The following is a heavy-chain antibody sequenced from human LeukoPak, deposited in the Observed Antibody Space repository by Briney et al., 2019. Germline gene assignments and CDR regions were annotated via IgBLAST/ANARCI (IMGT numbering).Heavy chain of an antibody. J-gene: IGHJ4*02. Sequence: GGSLRLSCAASGFTFSSYGMHWVRQAPGKGLEWVAVIWYDGSNKYYADSVKGRFTISRDNAKNSLYLQMNSLRAEDTAVYYCARGDGLVDYWGQGTLVTVSS. D-gene: IGHD3-16*01. V-gene: IGHV3-33*01. CDR1: GFTFSSYG. CDR3: ARGDGLVDY. CDR2: IWYDGSNK.